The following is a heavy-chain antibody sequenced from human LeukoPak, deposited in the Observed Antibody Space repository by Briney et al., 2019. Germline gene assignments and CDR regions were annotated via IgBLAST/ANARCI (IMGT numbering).Heavy chain of an antibody. D-gene: IGHD3-22*01. CDR1: GYTFTSYY. CDR3: AGDYYDSSGYYLFDI. V-gene: IGHV1-46*01. CDR2: INPSGGST. Sequence: ASVKVSCKASGYTFTSYYMHWVRQAPGQGLEWMGIINPSGGSTSYAQKFQGRVTMTRDTSTSTVYMELGSLRPEDTAVYYCAGDYYDSSGYYLFDIWGQGTMVTVSS. J-gene: IGHJ3*02.